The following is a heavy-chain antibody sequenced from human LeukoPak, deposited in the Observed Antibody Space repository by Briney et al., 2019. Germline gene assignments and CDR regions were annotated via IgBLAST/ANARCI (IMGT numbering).Heavy chain of an antibody. Sequence: AASVKVSCKASGGTFSSYAISWVRQAPGQGLEWMGGIIPIFGTANYAQKFQGRVTITADESTSTAYMELSSLRSEDTAVYYCARDKPYYYGSGSQAYYMDVWGKGTTVTVSS. D-gene: IGHD3-10*01. CDR2: IIPIFGTA. CDR3: ARDKPYYYGSGSQAYYMDV. V-gene: IGHV1-69*01. CDR1: GGTFSSYA. J-gene: IGHJ6*03.